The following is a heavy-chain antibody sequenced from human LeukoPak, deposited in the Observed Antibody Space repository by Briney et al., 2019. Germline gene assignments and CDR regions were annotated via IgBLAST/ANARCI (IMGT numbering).Heavy chain of an antibody. Sequence: GGSLRLSCAASGFTFSSYSMNWVRQAPGKGLEWVSYISSSSSAIYYADSVKGRFTISRDNAKNSLYLQMNSLRAEDTAVYYCARHFYYDGRGYYPDYWGQGTLVTVSS. V-gene: IGHV3-48*01. J-gene: IGHJ4*02. CDR2: ISSSSSAI. CDR1: GFTFSSYS. D-gene: IGHD3-22*01. CDR3: ARHFYYDGRGYYPDY.